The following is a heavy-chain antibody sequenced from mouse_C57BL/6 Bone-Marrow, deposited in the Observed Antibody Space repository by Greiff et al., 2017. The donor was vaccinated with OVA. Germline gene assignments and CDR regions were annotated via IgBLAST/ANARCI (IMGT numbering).Heavy chain of an antibody. Sequence: VQLQESGPGLVAPSQSLSITCTVSGFSLTSYGVHWVRQPPGKGLEWMVVIWSDGSTTYNSALKSRLSISKDNSKSQGVLKMNNLQTDDTAMYYCARHRNDYDGWFAYWGQGTLVTVSA. CDR3: ARHRNDYDGWFAY. CDR2: IWSDGST. D-gene: IGHD2-4*01. CDR1: GFSLTSYG. J-gene: IGHJ3*01. V-gene: IGHV2-6-1*01.